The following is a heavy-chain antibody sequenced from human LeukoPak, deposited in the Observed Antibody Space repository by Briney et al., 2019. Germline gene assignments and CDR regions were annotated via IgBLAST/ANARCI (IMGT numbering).Heavy chain of an antibody. CDR2: INPSGGST. CDR3: ARGRVQGIAARPTNYYYYGMDV. V-gene: IGHV1-46*01. Sequence: ASVKVSSKASGYTFTSYYMHWVRQAPGQGLEWMGIINPSGGSTSYAQKFQGRVTMTRDTSTSTVYMELSSLRSEDTAVYYCARGRVQGIAARPTNYYYYGMDVWGQGTTVTVSS. J-gene: IGHJ6*02. CDR1: GYTFTSYY. D-gene: IGHD6-6*01.